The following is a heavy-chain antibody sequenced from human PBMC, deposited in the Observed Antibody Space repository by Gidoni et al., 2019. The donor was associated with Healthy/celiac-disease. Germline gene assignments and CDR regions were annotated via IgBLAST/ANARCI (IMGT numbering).Heavy chain of an antibody. CDR3: ARERIAARIYYYYGMDV. Sequence: QVQLQESGPGLVKPSETLSLTCTVSGGSISSYYWSWIRQPAGKGLEWIGRIYTSGSTNYNPSLKSRVTMSVDTSKNQFSLKLSSVTAADTAVYYCARERIAARIYYYYGMDVWGQGTTVTVSS. CDR1: GGSISSYY. J-gene: IGHJ6*02. V-gene: IGHV4-4*07. D-gene: IGHD6-6*01. CDR2: IYTSGST.